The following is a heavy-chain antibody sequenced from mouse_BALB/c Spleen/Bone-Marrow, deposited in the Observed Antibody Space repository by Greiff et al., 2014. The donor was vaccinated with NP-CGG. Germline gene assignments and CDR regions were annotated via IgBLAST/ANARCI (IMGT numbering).Heavy chain of an antibody. D-gene: IGHD2-14*01. CDR2: IWTGGST. Sequence: VQRVESGPGLVQPSQSLSITCTVSGFSLTNYGVHWVRQSPGKGLEWLGVIWTGGSTGYNAAFISRLSISKDNSKSQVFFKMNSLQANDTAIYYCARRYDASYALDYWGQGTSVTVSS. J-gene: IGHJ4*01. V-gene: IGHV2-2*02. CDR1: GFSLTNYG. CDR3: ARRYDASYALDY.